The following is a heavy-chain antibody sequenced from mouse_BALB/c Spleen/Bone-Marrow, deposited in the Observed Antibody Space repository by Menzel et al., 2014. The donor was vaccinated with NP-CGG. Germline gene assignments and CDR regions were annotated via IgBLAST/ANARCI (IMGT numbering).Heavy chain of an antibody. V-gene: IGHV1-69*02. CDR2: IYPSDSYT. Sequence: VQLQQSGAELVRPGASMKLSCKASGYTFTSYWINWVKQRPGQGLEWIGNIYPSDSYTNYNQKFKDKATLAVDKSSSTAYMQLSSPTSEDSAVYYCTRSGGYYFDYWGQGTTLTVSS. CDR1: GYTFTSYW. CDR3: TRSGGYYFDY. J-gene: IGHJ2*01.